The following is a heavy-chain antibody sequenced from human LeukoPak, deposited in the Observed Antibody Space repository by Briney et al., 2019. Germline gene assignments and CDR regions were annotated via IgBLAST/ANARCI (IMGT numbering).Heavy chain of an antibody. V-gene: IGHV5-51*01. J-gene: IGHJ4*02. CDR1: GYIFTNHW. Sequence: GESLKISCKASGYIFTNHWIGWVRQMPGKGLEWMGIIYPGDSDTRYSPSFQGQVTISADKSISTAYLQWSSLKASDTAMYYCARQDSSGWYFFDYWGQGTLVTVSS. CDR3: ARQDSSGWYFFDY. CDR2: IYPGDSDT. D-gene: IGHD6-19*01.